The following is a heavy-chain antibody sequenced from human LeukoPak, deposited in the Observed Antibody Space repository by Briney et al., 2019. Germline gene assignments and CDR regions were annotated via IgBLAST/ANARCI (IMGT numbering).Heavy chain of an antibody. CDR2: IYSGGST. D-gene: IGHD3-22*01. Sequence: GGSLRLSCAASGFTVSSNYMSWVRQAPGKGLEWVSVIYSGGSTYYADSVKGRFTISRDNSKNTLYLQMNSLRAEDTAVYYCARDLNDYDSSGYRTGYFDYWGQGTLVTVSS. CDR3: ARDLNDYDSSGYRTGYFDY. V-gene: IGHV3-66*01. J-gene: IGHJ4*02. CDR1: GFTVSSNY.